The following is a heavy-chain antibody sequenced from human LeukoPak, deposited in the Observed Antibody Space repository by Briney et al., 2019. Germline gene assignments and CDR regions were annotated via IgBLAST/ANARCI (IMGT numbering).Heavy chain of an antibody. Sequence: GGSLRLSCAASGFTFSNYGMHWVRQAPGKGLEWVAVVSSDGSMDYYADSLRGRFTVSRDNSKNTMFLQFNTLRPEDTAVYYCAREGMGTTFSAWFEPWGQGTLVTVSS. J-gene: IGHJ5*02. CDR1: GFTFSNYG. CDR3: AREGMGTTFSAWFEP. CDR2: VSSDGSMD. V-gene: IGHV3-30*03. D-gene: IGHD1-7*01.